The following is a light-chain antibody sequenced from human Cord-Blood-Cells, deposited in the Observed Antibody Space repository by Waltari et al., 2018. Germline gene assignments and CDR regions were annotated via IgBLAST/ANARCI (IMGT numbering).Light chain of an antibody. CDR2: EVS. J-gene: IGLJ3*02. CDR1: SSDGGGYTY. CDR3: SSYAGSNNWV. V-gene: IGLV2-8*01. Sequence: QSALTQPPSASGSPGQSVPISCTGTSSDGGGYTYVSWYQQHPGKAPKLMIYEVSKRPSGVPDRFAGSKSGNTASLTVSGLQAEDEADYYCSSYAGSNNWVFGGGTKLTVL.